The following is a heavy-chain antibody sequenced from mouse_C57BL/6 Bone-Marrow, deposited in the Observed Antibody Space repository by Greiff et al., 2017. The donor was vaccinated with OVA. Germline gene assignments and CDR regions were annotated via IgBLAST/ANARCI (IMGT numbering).Heavy chain of an antibody. D-gene: IGHD2-4*01. CDR1: GFTFSDYG. CDR2: ISSGSSTI. J-gene: IGHJ3*01. Sequence: EVKLVESGGGLVKPGGSLKLSCAASGFTFSDYGMPWVRQAPEKGLEWVAYISSGSSTIYYADTVKGRFTISRDNAKNTLFLQMTSLRSEDTAMYYCARDYDYDVLAYWGQGTLVTVSA. V-gene: IGHV5-17*01. CDR3: ARDYDYDVLAY.